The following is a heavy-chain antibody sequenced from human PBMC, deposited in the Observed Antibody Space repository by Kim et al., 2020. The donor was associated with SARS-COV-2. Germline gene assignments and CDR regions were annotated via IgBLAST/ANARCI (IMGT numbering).Heavy chain of an antibody. CDR1: GFTFSSYA. D-gene: IGHD5-18*01. Sequence: GGSLRLSCAASGFTFSSYAMSWVRQAPGKGLEWVSAISGSGGSTYYADSVKGRFTISRDNSKNTLYLQMNSLRAEDTAVYYCAKEWSYVDTAPEGWFDPWGQGTLVTVSS. CDR2: ISGSGGST. V-gene: IGHV3-23*01. J-gene: IGHJ5*02. CDR3: AKEWSYVDTAPEGWFDP.